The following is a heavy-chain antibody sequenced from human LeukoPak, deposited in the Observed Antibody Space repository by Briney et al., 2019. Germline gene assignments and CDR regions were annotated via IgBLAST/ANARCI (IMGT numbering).Heavy chain of an antibody. CDR3: ARPYYYDSRIDP. V-gene: IGHV4-30-4*01. Sequence: PSQTLSLTCTVSDVSISSGDYYCSWIRQPPGKGLEWIGYTYYSGSTYYNPSLKSRVTISVDTSKNQFSLKLSSVTAADTAVYYCARPYYYDSRIDPWGQGTRVTVSS. D-gene: IGHD3-22*01. CDR1: DVSISSGDYY. J-gene: IGHJ5*02. CDR2: TYYSGST.